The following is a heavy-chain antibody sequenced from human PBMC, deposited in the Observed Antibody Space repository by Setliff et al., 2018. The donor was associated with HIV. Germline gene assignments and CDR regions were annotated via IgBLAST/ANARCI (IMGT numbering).Heavy chain of an antibody. J-gene: IGHJ6*03. CDR1: GGSISSSSYY. CDR3: ARDATSEGYMDV. CDR2: IYTSGST. V-gene: IGHV4-61*01. Sequence: PSETLSLTCTVSGGSISSSSYYWSWIRQPPGKGLEWIGYIYTSGSTNYNPSLKSRVTISVDTSENQFSLKLTSVTAADTAMYFCARDATSEGYMDVWGKGTTVTGLL.